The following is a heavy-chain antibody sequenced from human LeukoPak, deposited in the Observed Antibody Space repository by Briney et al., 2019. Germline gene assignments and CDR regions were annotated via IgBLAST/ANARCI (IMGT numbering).Heavy chain of an antibody. D-gene: IGHD3-16*02. V-gene: IGHV4-61*02. J-gene: IGHJ3*02. Sequence: SQTLSLTCTVSGGSISSGSYYWSWIRQPAGKGLEWIGRIYTSGSTNYNPSLKGRVTISVDTSKNQFSLKLSSVTAADTAVYYCARGMITFGGVIVIGPLNDAFDIWGQGTMVTVSS. CDR1: GGSISSGSYY. CDR3: ARGMITFGGVIVIGPLNDAFDI. CDR2: IYTSGST.